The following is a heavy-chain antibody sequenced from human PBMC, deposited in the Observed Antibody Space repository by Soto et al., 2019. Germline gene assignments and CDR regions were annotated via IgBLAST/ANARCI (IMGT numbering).Heavy chain of an antibody. V-gene: IGHV3-48*03. CDR2: ISSSGSTI. Sequence: EVQLVESGGGLVQPGGSLRLSCAASGFTFSSYEMNWVRQAPGKGLEWVSYISSSGSTIYYADSVKGRFTISRDNAKNSLYLQMNSLRAEDTAVYYCARENTVRPVSFDYWGQGTLVTVSS. CDR3: ARENTVRPVSFDY. J-gene: IGHJ4*02. D-gene: IGHD4-4*01. CDR1: GFTFSSYE.